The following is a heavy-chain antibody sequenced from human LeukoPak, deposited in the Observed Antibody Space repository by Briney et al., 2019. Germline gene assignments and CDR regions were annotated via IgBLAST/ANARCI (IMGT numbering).Heavy chain of an antibody. J-gene: IGHJ6*04. CDR3: STSPGWGV. D-gene: IGHD3-16*01. CDR1: GFTVINNY. V-gene: IGHV3-53*01. CDR2: IYSGGTP. Sequence: GGSLRLSCAASGFTVINNYMTWVRQAPGKGLEWVSVIYSGGTPHYGDSVKGRFTISKDNSKNTLYLQMNSLGVDDRAVYYCSTSPGWGVWGKGPRSPSPQ.